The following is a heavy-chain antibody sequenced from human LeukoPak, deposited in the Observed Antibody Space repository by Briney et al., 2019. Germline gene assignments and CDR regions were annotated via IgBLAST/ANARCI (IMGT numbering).Heavy chain of an antibody. J-gene: IGHJ6*02. CDR3: ARDPTDYYYYGMDV. Sequence: GGSLRLSYAASGFTVSSNYMSWVRQAPGKGLEWVSVICSGGSTYYADSVKGRFTISRDNSKNTLYLQMNSLRAEDTAVYYCARDPTDYYYYGMDVWGQGTTVTVSS. D-gene: IGHD2-21*02. V-gene: IGHV3-66*01. CDR1: GFTVSSNY. CDR2: ICSGGST.